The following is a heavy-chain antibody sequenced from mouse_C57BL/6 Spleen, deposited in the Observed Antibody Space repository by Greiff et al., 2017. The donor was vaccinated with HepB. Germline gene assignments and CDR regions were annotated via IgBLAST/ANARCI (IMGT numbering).Heavy chain of an antibody. Sequence: QVQLQQPGAELVRPGPSVKLSCKASGYTFTSYWMHWVKQRPGQGLEWIGVIDPSDSYTNYNQKVKGKATLTVDTSSSTAYMQCSSLTSEDSAVYDCARGYYGRSDYGGQGTTLTVSS. V-gene: IGHV1-59*01. CDR3: ARGYYGRSDY. CDR2: IDPSDSYT. CDR1: GYTFTSYW. D-gene: IGHD1-1*01. J-gene: IGHJ2*01.